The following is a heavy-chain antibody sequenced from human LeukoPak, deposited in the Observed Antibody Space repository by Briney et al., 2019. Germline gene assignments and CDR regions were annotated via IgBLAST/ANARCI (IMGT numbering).Heavy chain of an antibody. Sequence: GGSLRLSCAASGFTFSSYWMSWVRQAPGKGLEWVADIKQDGSEKHYVDSVKGRFTISRDDAKNSLYLQMNSLRAEDTAVYYCATGTGSYGVPFDYWGRGTLVTVSS. D-gene: IGHD6-19*01. CDR1: GFTFSSYW. CDR3: ATGTGSYGVPFDY. J-gene: IGHJ4*02. CDR2: IKQDGSEK. V-gene: IGHV3-7*01.